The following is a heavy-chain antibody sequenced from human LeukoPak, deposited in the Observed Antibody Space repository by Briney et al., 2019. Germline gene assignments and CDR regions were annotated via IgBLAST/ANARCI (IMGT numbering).Heavy chain of an antibody. V-gene: IGHV3-23*01. D-gene: IGHD6-13*01. CDR2: ISGSGGST. J-gene: IGHJ4*02. CDR3: AKDDRSSAEGAFDY. Sequence: GGSLRLSCAASKFTFSSYAMSWVRQAPGKGLEWVSGISGSGGSTYYADSVRGRFTISRDNSKNTLFLQMNSLRAEDTAVYYCAKDDRSSAEGAFDYWGQGTLVTVSS. CDR1: KFTFSSYA.